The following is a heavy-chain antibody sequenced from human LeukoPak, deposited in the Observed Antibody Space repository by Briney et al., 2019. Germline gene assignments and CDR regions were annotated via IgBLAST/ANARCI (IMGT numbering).Heavy chain of an antibody. Sequence: ASVKVSCKASGYTFTDYYMHWVRQAPGQGLEWMGRINPNSGDTKYAQRFQGRVTMTRDTSISTAYTELTRLRSDDTAVYYCARAVELLWFGEREYYFDYWGQGTLVTVSS. V-gene: IGHV1-2*02. CDR2: INPNSGDT. D-gene: IGHD3-10*01. J-gene: IGHJ4*02. CDR1: GYTFTDYY. CDR3: ARAVELLWFGEREYYFDY.